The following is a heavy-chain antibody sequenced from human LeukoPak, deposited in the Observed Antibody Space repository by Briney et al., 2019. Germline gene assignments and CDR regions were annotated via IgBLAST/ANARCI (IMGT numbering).Heavy chain of an antibody. V-gene: IGHV4-59*01. Sequence: PSETLSLTCTVSGGSISSYYWSWIRQPPGKGLEWIGYIYYSGSTNYNPSLKSRVTISVDTSKNQFSLKLSSVTAADTAVYYCARSVLLGSSGWRDAFDIWGQGQWSPSLQ. D-gene: IGHD6-25*01. CDR3: ARSVLLGSSGWRDAFDI. CDR2: IYYSGST. J-gene: IGHJ3*02. CDR1: GGSISSYY.